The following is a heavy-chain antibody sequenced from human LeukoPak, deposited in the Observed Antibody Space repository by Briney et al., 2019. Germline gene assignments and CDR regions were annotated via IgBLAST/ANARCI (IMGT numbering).Heavy chain of an antibody. CDR3: ATLYSGYEEDYFDY. Sequence: GASVKVSCKASGYTFTGYYMHWVRQAPGQGLEWVGWINPNSGGTNYAQKFQGRVTMTRDTSISTAYMELSRLRSDDTAVYYCATLYSGYEEDYFDYWGQGTLVTVSS. CDR1: GYTFTGYY. J-gene: IGHJ4*02. CDR2: INPNSGGT. V-gene: IGHV1-2*02. D-gene: IGHD5-12*01.